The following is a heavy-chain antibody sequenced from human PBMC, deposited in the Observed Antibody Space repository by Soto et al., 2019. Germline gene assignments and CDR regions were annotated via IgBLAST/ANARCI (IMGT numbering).Heavy chain of an antibody. J-gene: IGHJ3*02. CDR2: ISSSSSTI. CDR3: ARDNDYGSGSSSRRRPGSGAFDI. Sequence: EVQLVESGGGLVQPGGSLRLSCAASGFTFSSYSMNWVRQAPGKGLEWVSYISSSSSTIYYADSVKGRFTISRDNAKNSLYLQMNSLRDEDTAVYYCARDNDYGSGSSSRRRPGSGAFDIWGQGTMVTVSS. CDR1: GFTFSSYS. D-gene: IGHD3-10*01. V-gene: IGHV3-48*02.